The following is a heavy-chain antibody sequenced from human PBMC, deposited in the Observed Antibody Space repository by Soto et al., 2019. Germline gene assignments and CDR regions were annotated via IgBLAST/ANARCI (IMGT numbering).Heavy chain of an antibody. CDR2: MNPNSGNT. V-gene: IGHV1-8*01. J-gene: IGHJ6*03. D-gene: IGHD3-10*01. CDR3: AKGTKVRGAEYQYYYYMDV. Sequence: ASVKVSCKASGYTFTSYDINWVRQATGQGLEWMGWMNPNSGNTGYAQKFQGRVTMTRNTSISTAYMELSSLRSEDTAVYYCAKGTKVRGAEYQYYYYMDVWAKGTTVTVSS. CDR1: GYTFTSYD.